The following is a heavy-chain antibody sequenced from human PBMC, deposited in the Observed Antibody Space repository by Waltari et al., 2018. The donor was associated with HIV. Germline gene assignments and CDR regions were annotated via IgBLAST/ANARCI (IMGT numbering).Heavy chain of an antibody. CDR1: GGSISSSPYY. V-gene: IGHV4-39*01. J-gene: IGHJ3*02. Sequence: QLQLQESGPGLVKPSETLSIICTVSGGSISSSPYYWGWIRQPPGKGLEWIVRSYYRGATYDNPSVRSRVTISVDTSKNQFSLKLRSVTAADTAVYYWARHSFYGIQLWLPDFPQTAFDIWGQGAMVTVSS. D-gene: IGHD5-18*01. CDR2: SYYRGAT. CDR3: ARHSFYGIQLWLPDFPQTAFDI.